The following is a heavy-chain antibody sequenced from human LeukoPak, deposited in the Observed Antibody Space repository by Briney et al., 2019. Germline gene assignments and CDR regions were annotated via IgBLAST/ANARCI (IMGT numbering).Heavy chain of an antibody. Sequence: SETLSLTCTVSGGSISSSSYYWGWIRQPPGKGLEWIGSIYYSGSTYYNPSLKSRVTISVDTSKNQFSLKLSSVTAADTAVYYCARRTPRKLNYDILTGYGYYFDYWGQGTLVTVSS. J-gene: IGHJ4*02. D-gene: IGHD3-9*01. CDR1: GGSISSSSYY. CDR3: ARRTPRKLNYDILTGYGYYFDY. V-gene: IGHV4-39*07. CDR2: IYYSGST.